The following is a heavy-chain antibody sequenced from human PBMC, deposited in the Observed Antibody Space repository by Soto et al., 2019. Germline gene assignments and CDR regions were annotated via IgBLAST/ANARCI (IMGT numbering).Heavy chain of an antibody. CDR1: GGTFSSYA. CDR3: ARGGTTGTTGYFDY. CDR2: IIPIFGTA. J-gene: IGHJ4*02. V-gene: IGHV1-69*01. D-gene: IGHD1-1*01. Sequence: GASVKFYWKASGGTFSSYAISLVRQAPGQGLEWMGGIIPIFGTANYAQKFQGRVTITADESTSTAYMELSSLRSEDTAVYYCARGGTTGTTGYFDYWGQGTLVTVSS.